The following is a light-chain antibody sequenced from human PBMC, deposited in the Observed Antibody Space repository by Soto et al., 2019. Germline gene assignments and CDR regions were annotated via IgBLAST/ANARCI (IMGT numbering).Light chain of an antibody. J-gene: IGKJ1*01. CDR2: TAS. V-gene: IGKV1-12*01. CDR1: RDIGDR. CDR3: LHASTFPRP. Sequence: DSQRTQSPCSVSASFGDRVTITCLASRDIGDRLAWFRHKPGKAPQLLIQTASTLVRETPSRFSGSGSGTDFLLTINNLQPEDFATYYCLHASTFPRPFGQGAMVDIK.